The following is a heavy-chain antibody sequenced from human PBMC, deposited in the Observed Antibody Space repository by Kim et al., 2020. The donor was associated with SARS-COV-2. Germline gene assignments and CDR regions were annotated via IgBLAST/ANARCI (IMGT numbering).Heavy chain of an antibody. V-gene: IGHV3-66*01. J-gene: IGHJ4*02. CDR3: AKGAGSFSFDF. Sequence: GGSLRLSCAVSGFTVSSTYMSWIRQAPGKGLEWVSVIYAGGKTYYADSVKGRLSISRDNSKNTLYLQVNSLRVEDTAIYYCAKGAGSFSFDFRGQGTLV. CDR2: IYAGGKT. CDR1: GFTVSSTY.